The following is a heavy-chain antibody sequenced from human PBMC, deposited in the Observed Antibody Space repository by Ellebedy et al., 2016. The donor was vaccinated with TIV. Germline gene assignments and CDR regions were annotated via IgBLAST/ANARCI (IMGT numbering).Heavy chain of an antibody. CDR2: IYPCDSDT. CDR1: GYSFISYW. Sequence: GESLKISCKGSGYSFISYWSGWVRQMPGKGLAWMGYIYPCDSDTRYSPSFQGQVTISVDKSISTAYLQWSSLKASETAIYYCARGDRGSGWYWDKWGQGTLVTVSS. D-gene: IGHD6-19*01. CDR3: ARGDRGSGWYWDK. J-gene: IGHJ4*02. V-gene: IGHV5-51*01.